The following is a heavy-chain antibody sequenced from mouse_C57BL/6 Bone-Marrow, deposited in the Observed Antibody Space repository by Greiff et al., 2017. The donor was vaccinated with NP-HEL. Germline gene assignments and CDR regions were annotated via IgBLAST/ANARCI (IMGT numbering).Heavy chain of an antibody. V-gene: IGHV1-81*01. CDR1: GYTFTSYG. CDR3: ARRYYGSSPYYYAMDY. Sequence: QVQLQQSGAELARPGASVKLSCKASGYTFTSYGISWVKQRTGQGLEWIGEIYPRSGNTYYNEKFKGKATLTADKSSSTAYMELRSLTSEYSAVYFCARRYYGSSPYYYAMDYWGQGTSVTVSS. CDR2: IYPRSGNT. J-gene: IGHJ4*01. D-gene: IGHD1-1*01.